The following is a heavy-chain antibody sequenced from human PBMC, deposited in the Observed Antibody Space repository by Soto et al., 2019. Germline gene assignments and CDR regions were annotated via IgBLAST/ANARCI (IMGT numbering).Heavy chain of an antibody. V-gene: IGHV4-39*01. CDR3: AGKYFYGAGSYCCWGY. CDR1: GGSISSSSYY. D-gene: IGHD3-10*01. J-gene: IGHJ4*02. Sequence: QLQLQESGPGLVKPSETLSLTCTVSGGSISSSSYYWGWIRQPPGKALEWIVSIYYRGSTYYNPSLKSRDTICGDTSKNQSSMRLGSVTAADTAVYYCAGKYFYGAGSYCCWGYWGQGTLVTVSS. CDR2: IYYRGST.